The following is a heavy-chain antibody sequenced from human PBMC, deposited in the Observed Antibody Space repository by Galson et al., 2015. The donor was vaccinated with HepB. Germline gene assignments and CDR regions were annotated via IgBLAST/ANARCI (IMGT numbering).Heavy chain of an antibody. CDR2: INWNGGST. CDR1: GFTFDDYG. V-gene: IGHV3-20*04. Sequence: SLRLSCAASGFTFDDYGMSWVRQAPGKGLEWVSGINWNGGSTGYADSVKGRFTISRDNAKNSLYLQMNSLRAEDTALYYCARGNGDVGATLQRYFDYWGQGTLVTVSS. J-gene: IGHJ4*02. D-gene: IGHD1-26*01. CDR3: ARGNGDVGATLQRYFDY.